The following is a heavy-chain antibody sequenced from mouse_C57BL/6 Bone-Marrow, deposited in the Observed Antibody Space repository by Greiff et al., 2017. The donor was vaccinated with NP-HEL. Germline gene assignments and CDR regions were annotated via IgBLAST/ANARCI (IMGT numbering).Heavy chain of an antibody. CDR2: IDPSDSST. D-gene: IGHD1-1*01. Sequence: QVQLQQPGAELVMPGASVKLSCKASGYTFTSYWMHWVKQRPGQGLEWIGEIDPSDSSTNYNPKFKGKSTLTVDKSSSPAYMQLSSLTSEDSAVYYCARGPKYYGSSWSDWYFDVWGTGTTVTVSS. V-gene: IGHV1-69*01. CDR1: GYTFTSYW. CDR3: ARGPKYYGSSWSDWYFDV. J-gene: IGHJ1*03.